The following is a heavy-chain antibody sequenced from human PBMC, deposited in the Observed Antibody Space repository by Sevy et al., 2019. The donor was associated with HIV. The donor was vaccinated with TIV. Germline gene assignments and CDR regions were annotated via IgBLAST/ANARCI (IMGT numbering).Heavy chain of an antibody. CDR1: GFTFSSYS. CDR3: ARCRYDSSGYYFDY. V-gene: IGHV3-33*08. D-gene: IGHD3-22*01. Sequence: GGSLRLSCAASGFTFSSYSMNWVRQAPGKGLEWVAVIWYDGSNKYYADSVKGRFTISRDNSKNTLYLQMNSLRAEDTAVYYCARCRYDSSGYYFDYWGQGTLVTVSS. J-gene: IGHJ4*02. CDR2: IWYDGSNK.